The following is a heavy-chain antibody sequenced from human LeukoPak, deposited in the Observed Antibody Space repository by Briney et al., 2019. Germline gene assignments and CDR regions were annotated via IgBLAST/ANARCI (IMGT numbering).Heavy chain of an antibody. CDR2: IYYSGST. J-gene: IGHJ4*02. CDR1: GGSISSYY. V-gene: IGHV4-59*01. CDR3: AKDRRRLGYSSGWYDY. D-gene: IGHD6-19*01. Sequence: SETLSLTCTVSGGSISSYYWSWIRQPPGKGLEWIGYIYYSGSTNYNPSLKSRVTISVDTSKNQFSLKLSSVTAADTAVYYCAKDRRRLGYSSGWYDYWGQGTLVTVSS.